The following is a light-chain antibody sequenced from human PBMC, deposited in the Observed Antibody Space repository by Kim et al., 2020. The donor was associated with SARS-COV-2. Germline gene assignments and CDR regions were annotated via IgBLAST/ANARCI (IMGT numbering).Light chain of an antibody. CDR3: QVWDSSDDHRVV. CDR1: SIGSKS. Sequence: SYELTQPPSVSVAPGKTARITCGGTSIGSKSVHWYQQKPGQAPVLVISYDSVRPSGIPERFSGSNSGNTATVTISRVEAGDVADYYCQVWDSSDDHRVVFGGGTQLTVL. J-gene: IGLJ2*01. CDR2: YDS. V-gene: IGLV3-21*04.